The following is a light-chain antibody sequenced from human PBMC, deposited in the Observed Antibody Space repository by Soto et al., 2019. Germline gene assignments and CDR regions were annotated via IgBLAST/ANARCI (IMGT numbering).Light chain of an antibody. CDR2: GAS. Sequence: VLTQSPGTLSLSPGERATLSCRASQSVRSNYLAWYHQKPGQAPRLLIYGASRRATAIPDRFSGSGSGTDFTLTISRLEPEDSALYYCQQYGTSPITFGQGTRLDIK. CDR1: QSVRSNY. CDR3: QQYGTSPIT. J-gene: IGKJ5*01. V-gene: IGKV3-20*01.